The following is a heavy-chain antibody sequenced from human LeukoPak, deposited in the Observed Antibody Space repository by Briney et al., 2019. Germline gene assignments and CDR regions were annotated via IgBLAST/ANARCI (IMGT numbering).Heavy chain of an antibody. CDR3: ARVIFEGQSWFDP. CDR1: GGSISSGDFH. V-gene: IGHV4-30-4*01. Sequence: NPSETLSLTCTVSGGSISSGDFHWSWVRQPPGKGLEWIGYIYYSGSTYYNPSLKSRVTISVDTSKNQFSLKLSSVTAADTAVYYCARVIFEGQSWFDPWGQGTLVTVSS. J-gene: IGHJ5*02. D-gene: IGHD3-3*01. CDR2: IYYSGST.